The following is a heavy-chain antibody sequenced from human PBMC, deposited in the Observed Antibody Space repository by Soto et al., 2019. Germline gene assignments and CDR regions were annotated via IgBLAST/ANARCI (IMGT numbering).Heavy chain of an antibody. V-gene: IGHV1-69*13. CDR3: AREASGYDF. CDR1: GGTFSSFG. J-gene: IGHJ1*01. Sequence: ASVKVSCKASGGTFSSFGISWVRQAPGQGLEWMGGIIPVFGRPNYAQRFRGRLTITADESTNTSYMELIDLTSEDTAVYYCAREASGYDFWGQGTQVTVSS. CDR2: IIPVFGRP. D-gene: IGHD5-12*01.